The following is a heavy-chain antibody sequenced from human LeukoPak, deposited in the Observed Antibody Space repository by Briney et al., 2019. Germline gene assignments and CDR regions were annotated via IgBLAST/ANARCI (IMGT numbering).Heavy chain of an antibody. CDR2: ISYDGSYK. J-gene: IGHJ4*02. CDR3: AKRFTSSSSWYAADY. Sequence: PGGSLRLSCAASGFTFSIYGMHWVRQAPGKGLEWVTVISYDGSYKFYADSLKGRFTISRDNSKNTLYLQMNSVRAKDTAVYYYAKRFTSSSSWYAADYWGQGTLVTVSS. V-gene: IGHV3-30*18. D-gene: IGHD6-13*01. CDR1: GFTFSIYG.